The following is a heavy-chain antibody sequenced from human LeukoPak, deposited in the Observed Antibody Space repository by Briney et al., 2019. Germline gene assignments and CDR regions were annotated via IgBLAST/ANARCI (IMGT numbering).Heavy chain of an antibody. CDR1: GFMFSDFA. J-gene: IGHJ4*02. CDR3: ARHDSFIPY. Sequence: PGGSLRLSCVASGFMFSDFAMSWVRQAPGKGLEWVSGISDSGRGTYYRDSVKGRCIISRDNSKKTVYLQLNNLRVEDTALYFCARHDSFIPYWGQGMLFTVSS. CDR2: ISDSGRGT. V-gene: IGHV3-23*01. D-gene: IGHD5-18*01.